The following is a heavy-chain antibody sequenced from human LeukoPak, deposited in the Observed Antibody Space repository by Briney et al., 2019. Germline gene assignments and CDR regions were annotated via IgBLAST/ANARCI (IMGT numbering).Heavy chain of an antibody. J-gene: IGHJ4*02. CDR3: ARQASAGLDY. Sequence: PGGSLRLSCAASGFTVDDTYMSWVRQAPGKDLEWVSVVYSGGRTFYADSVKGRFTISRDSSKNTVYLQMYSLRVDDTAVYYCARQASAGLDYWGQGTLVTVSS. CDR2: VYSGGRT. CDR1: GFTVDDTY. D-gene: IGHD6-13*01. V-gene: IGHV3-66*02.